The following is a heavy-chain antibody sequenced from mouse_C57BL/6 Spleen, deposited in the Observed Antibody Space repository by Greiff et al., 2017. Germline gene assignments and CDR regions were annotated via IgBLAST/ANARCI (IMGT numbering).Heavy chain of an antibody. CDR1: GYTFTSYW. Sequence: QVQLQQPGAELVKPGASVKMSCKASGYTFTSYWITWVKQRPEQGLEWIGYIYPRDGSTKYNEKFKGKATLTADKSSSTAYMQLNSLTSEDSAVYFCARSELGWFAYWGQGTLVTVSA. J-gene: IGHJ3*01. CDR3: ARSELGWFAY. CDR2: IYPRDGST. D-gene: IGHD4-1*01. V-gene: IGHV1-55*01.